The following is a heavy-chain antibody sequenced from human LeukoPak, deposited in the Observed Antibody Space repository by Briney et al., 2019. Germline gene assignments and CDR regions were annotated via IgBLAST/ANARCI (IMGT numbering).Heavy chain of an antibody. D-gene: IGHD6-13*01. J-gene: IGHJ3*02. CDR2: ISSSSSYI. CDR3: ARENGGIAAAGNSGVRI. Sequence: GGSLRLSCAASGFTFSSYSMNCVRQAPGKGLEWVSSISSSSSYIYYADSVKGRFTISRDNAKNSLYLQMNSLRAEDTAVYYCARENGGIAAAGNSGVRIWGQGTMVTVSS. CDR1: GFTFSSYS. V-gene: IGHV3-21*01.